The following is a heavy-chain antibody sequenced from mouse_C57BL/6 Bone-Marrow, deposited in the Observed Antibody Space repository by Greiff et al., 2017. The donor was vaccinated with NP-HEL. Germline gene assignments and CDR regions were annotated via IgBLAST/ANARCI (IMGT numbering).Heavy chain of an antibody. V-gene: IGHV1-64*01. CDR2: IHPNSGST. CDR1: GYTFTSYW. Sequence: VQLQQPGAELVKPGASVKLSCKASGYTFTSYWMYWVKQRPGQGLEWIGMIHPNSGSTNYNEKFKSKATLTVDKSSSTAYMQLSSLTSEDSAVYYCALPYYGSSYWFAYWGQGTLVTVSA. CDR3: ALPYYGSSYWFAY. J-gene: IGHJ3*01. D-gene: IGHD1-1*01.